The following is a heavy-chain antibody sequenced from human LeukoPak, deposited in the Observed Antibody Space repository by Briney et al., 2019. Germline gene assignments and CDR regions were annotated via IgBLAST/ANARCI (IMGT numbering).Heavy chain of an antibody. CDR2: IYYSRST. J-gene: IGHJ4*02. D-gene: IGHD1-26*01. V-gene: IGHV4-31*03. CDR3: ARDQRVGAIDY. Sequence: PSETLSLTCTVSGGSTSSGGYYWSWIRQHPGTGLEWIGYIYYSRSTYYNPSLKSRVTISVDTSKNQFSLKLSSVTAADTAVYYCARDQRVGAIDYWGQGTLVTVSS. CDR1: GGSTSSGGYY.